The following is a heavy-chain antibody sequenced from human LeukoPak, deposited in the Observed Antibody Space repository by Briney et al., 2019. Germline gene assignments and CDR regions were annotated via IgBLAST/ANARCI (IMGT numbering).Heavy chain of an antibody. CDR2: IYPGDSDT. Sequence: GESLKISCQGSGYSFPSYWIGWVRQMPGKGLEWMGIIYPGDSDTRYSPSFQGQVTIPADKSISTAYLQWSSLKASDTAMYYCARHTKYSSSSRVFDYWGQGSLVTVSS. CDR1: GYSFPSYW. V-gene: IGHV5-51*01. CDR3: ARHTKYSSSSRVFDY. J-gene: IGHJ4*02. D-gene: IGHD6-6*01.